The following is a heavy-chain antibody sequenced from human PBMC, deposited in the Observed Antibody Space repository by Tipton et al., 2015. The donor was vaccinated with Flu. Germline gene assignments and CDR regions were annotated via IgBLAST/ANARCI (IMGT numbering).Heavy chain of an antibody. J-gene: IGHJ4*02. D-gene: IGHD6-25*01. CDR2: INPNSGGT. CDR3: ARNQRMDY. V-gene: IGHV1-2*02. CDR1: GYTFTGSS. Sequence: QSGPEVKKPGASVKVSCKASGYTFTGSSIHWVRQAPGQGLEWMGWINPNSGGTKYAQKFQGRVTMTRDTSISTAYMELSRLTSDDTAAYYCARNQRMDYWGQGTLVTVSS.